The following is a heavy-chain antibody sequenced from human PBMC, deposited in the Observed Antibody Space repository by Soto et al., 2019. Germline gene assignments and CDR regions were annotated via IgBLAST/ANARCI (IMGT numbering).Heavy chain of an antibody. D-gene: IGHD3-16*01. V-gene: IGHV1-69*12. J-gene: IGHJ6*02. CDR1: GGTFSSYA. CDR2: IIPIFATA. Sequence: QVQLVQSGAEVKKPGSSVKVSCKASGGTFSSYAINWVRQAPGQGLEWMGGIIPIFATADYAQKFQGRVTITADESTSTAYRELSSLRSEDTAVYYCAECLLGVNYYYGMDGWGQGTTVTVSS. CDR3: AECLLGVNYYYGMDG.